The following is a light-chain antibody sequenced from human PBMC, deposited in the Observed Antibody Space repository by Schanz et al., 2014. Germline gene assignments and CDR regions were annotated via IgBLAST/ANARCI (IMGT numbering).Light chain of an antibody. CDR1: QSVSSN. CDR3: QQYKSWPPTLT. Sequence: EIVMTQSPATLSVSPGERATLSCRASQSVSSNLAWYQQKPGQAPRLLIYGASTRATDIPARFSGSGSGTEFTLTISSLQSEDFAVYYCQQYKSWPPTLTFGQGTRVEIK. J-gene: IGKJ1*01. CDR2: GAS. V-gene: IGKV3-15*01.